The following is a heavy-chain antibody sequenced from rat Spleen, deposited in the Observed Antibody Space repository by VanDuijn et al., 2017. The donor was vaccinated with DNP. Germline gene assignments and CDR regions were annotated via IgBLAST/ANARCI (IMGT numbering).Heavy chain of an antibody. CDR1: GVSLTSYS. J-gene: IGHJ1*01. CDR3: TRDPNSSYWFFDL. CDR2: MWYDGDT. Sequence: QVQLKESGPGLVQPSEILSLTCTVSGVSLTSYSVSWVRQSSGKGLEWLGRMWYDGDTAYNPALKSRLIITRDTSKNQVFLKMNSLQADDTGTYYCTRDPNSSYWFFDLWGPGTMVTLSS. D-gene: IGHD5-1*01. V-gene: IGHV2-63*01.